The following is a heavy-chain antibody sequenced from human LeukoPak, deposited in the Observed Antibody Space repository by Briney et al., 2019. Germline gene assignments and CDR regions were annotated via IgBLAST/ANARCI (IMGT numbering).Heavy chain of an antibody. V-gene: IGHV3-23*01. Sequence: GGSLRLSCAASGFTFSSYAMSWVRQAPGKGLEWVSAISDSGGSTYYADPVKGRFTISRDNSKNTLYLQMNSLRAEDTAVYYCAKASAGMITFGGVSIDYWGQGTLVTVSS. CDR2: ISDSGGST. CDR3: AKASAGMITFGGVSIDY. CDR1: GFTFSSYA. D-gene: IGHD3-16*01. J-gene: IGHJ4*02.